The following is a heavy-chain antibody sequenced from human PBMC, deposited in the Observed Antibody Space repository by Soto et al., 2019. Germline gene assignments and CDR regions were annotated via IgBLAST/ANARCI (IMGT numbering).Heavy chain of an antibody. CDR1: GFTFSGSA. CDR3: TRVFSGSYRYYFDY. V-gene: IGHV3-73*02. Sequence: EVQLVESGGGLVQPGGSLKLSCAASGFTFSGSAMHWVRQASGKGLEWVGRIRSKANSYATAYAASVKGRFTISRDDSKNTAYLQMNSLKTEDTAVYYCTRVFSGSYRYYFDYWGQGTLVTVSS. CDR2: IRSKANSYAT. D-gene: IGHD1-26*01. J-gene: IGHJ4*02.